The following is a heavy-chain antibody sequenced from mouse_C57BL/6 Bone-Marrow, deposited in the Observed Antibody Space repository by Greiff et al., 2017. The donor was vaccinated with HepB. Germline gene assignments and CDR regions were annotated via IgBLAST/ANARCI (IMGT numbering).Heavy chain of an antibody. V-gene: IGHV5-6*01. CDR1: GFTFSSYG. D-gene: IGHD1-1*01. CDR2: ISSGGSYT. J-gene: IGHJ1*03. Sequence: EVQVVESGGGLVKPGGSLKLSCAASGFTFSSYGMSWVRQTPDKRLEWVATISSGGSYTYYPDSVKGRFTISRDNAENTLYLQMSSLKSEDTAMYYCARQYYYGSRRDWYFDVWGTGTTVTVSS. CDR3: ARQYYYGSRRDWYFDV.